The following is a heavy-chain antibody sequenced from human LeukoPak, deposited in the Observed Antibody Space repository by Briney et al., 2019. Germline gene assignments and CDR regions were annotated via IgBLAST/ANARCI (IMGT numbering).Heavy chain of an antibody. CDR2: IYYSGST. V-gene: IGHV4-59*08. J-gene: IGHJ4*02. Sequence: SETLSLTCTASGASITSYYWTWVRQPPGKGLELIGYIYYSGSTNYKPSLKSRVTISVETSKNTYSLKLSSVTAADTAVYYWARHARILDYWGQGILVTVSS. D-gene: IGHD2-8*02. CDR3: ARHARILDY. CDR1: GASITSYY.